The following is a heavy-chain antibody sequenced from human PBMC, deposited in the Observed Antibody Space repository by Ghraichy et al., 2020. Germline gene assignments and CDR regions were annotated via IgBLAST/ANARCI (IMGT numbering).Heavy chain of an antibody. CDR3: ARRGWGSGTGVGWFDP. D-gene: IGHD6-19*01. CDR2: IYYSGST. V-gene: IGHV4-59*08. Sequence: SETLSLTCTVSGGSISSYYWSWIRQPPGKGLEWIGYIYYSGSTNYNPSLKSRVTISVDTSKNQFSLKLSSVTAADTAVYYCARRGWGSGTGVGWFDPWGQGTLVTVSS. CDR1: GGSISSYY. J-gene: IGHJ5*02.